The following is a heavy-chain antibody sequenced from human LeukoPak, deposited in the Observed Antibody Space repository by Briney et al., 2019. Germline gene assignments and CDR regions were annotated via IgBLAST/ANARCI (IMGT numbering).Heavy chain of an antibody. J-gene: IGHJ3*02. Sequence: PSETLSLTCAVYGGSFSGYYWSWIRQPPGKGLEWIGEINHSGSTNYNPSLKSRVTISVDTSKNQFSLKLSSVTAADTAVYYCARADIVVVPAAGPAFDIWGQGTMVTVSS. V-gene: IGHV4-34*01. CDR3: ARADIVVVPAAGPAFDI. D-gene: IGHD2-2*01. CDR2: INHSGST. CDR1: GGSFSGYY.